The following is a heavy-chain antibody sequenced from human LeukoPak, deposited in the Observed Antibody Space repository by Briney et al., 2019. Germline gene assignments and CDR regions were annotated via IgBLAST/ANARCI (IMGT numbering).Heavy chain of an antibody. CDR2: ISGSGGST. CDR3: ATLGWYCSSTTCYFSDY. D-gene: IGHD2-2*01. V-gene: IGHV3-23*01. J-gene: IGHJ4*02. Sequence: GGSLRLSCAASGFTFSSYAMSWVRQAPGKGLEWVSAISGSGGSTYYADSVKGRFTISRDNSKNTLYLQMNSLRAEDTAVYYCATLGWYCSSTTCYFSDYWGQGTLVTVSS. CDR1: GFTFSSYA.